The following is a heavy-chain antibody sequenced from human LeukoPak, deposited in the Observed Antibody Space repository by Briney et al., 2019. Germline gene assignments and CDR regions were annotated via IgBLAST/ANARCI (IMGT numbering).Heavy chain of an antibody. J-gene: IGHJ4*02. CDR1: GFTSSDYY. CDR2: ISSSSSYT. CDR3: ARPLVEMATGSYYFDY. V-gene: IGHV3-11*03. Sequence: PGGSLRLSCAASGFTSSDYYMSWIRQAPGKGLEWVSYISSSSSYTNYADSVKGRFAISRDNAKNSLYLQMNSLRAEDTAVYYCARPLVEMATGSYYFDYWGQGTLVTVSS. D-gene: IGHD5-24*01.